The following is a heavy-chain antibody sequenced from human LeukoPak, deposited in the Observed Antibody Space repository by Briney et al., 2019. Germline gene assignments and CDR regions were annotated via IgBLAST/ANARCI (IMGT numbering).Heavy chain of an antibody. CDR3: AGRKCSTDCYNWYDP. CDR1: GYTFSSYD. D-gene: IGHD2-2*01. J-gene: IGHJ5*02. V-gene: IGHV1-8*01. Sequence: KPGASVKVSCKASGYTFSSYDINWVRQATGQGLEWMGWMNPNSGNTGYAQKFQGRVTMTRNTSISTAYMELSSLRSEDTAVYYCAGRKCSTDCYNWYDPWGQGTLVTVSS. CDR2: MNPNSGNT.